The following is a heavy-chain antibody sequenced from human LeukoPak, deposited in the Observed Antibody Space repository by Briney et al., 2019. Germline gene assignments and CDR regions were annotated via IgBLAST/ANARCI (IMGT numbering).Heavy chain of an antibody. V-gene: IGHV1-8*01. CDR1: GYTFTSYD. Sequence: ASVKASCKASGYTFTSYDINWVRQATGQGLEWMGLMNPNSGNTGYAQKFQGRVTMTRNTSISTAYMELSSLRSEDTAVYYCANSLPPRSYFGVALHYFGYWGQGTLVTVSS. D-gene: IGHD3-3*01. CDR3: ANSLPPRSYFGVALHYFGY. CDR2: MNPNSGNT. J-gene: IGHJ4*02.